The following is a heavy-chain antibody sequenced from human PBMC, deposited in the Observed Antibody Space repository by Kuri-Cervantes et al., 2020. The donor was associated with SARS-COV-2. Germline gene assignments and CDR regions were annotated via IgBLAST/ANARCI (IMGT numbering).Heavy chain of an antibody. CDR1: GYTFTSNG. Sequence: ASVQVSCKASGYTFTSNGISWVLQAPGQGLEWMGWISAYNGNTNYAQKLQGRVTMTTDTSTSTAYMELRSLRSDDTAVYYCARDPSLGVGYCSSTSCYYDYFDYWGQGTLVTVSS. D-gene: IGHD2-2*01. V-gene: IGHV1-18*01. CDR2: ISAYNGNT. J-gene: IGHJ4*02. CDR3: ARDPSLGVGYCSSTSCYYDYFDY.